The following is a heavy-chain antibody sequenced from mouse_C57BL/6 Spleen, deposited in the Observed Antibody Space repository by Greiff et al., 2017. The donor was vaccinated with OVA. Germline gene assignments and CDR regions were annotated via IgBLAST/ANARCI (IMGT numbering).Heavy chain of an antibody. V-gene: IGHV1-80*01. J-gene: IGHJ4*01. CDR3: ARGNLNYAMDY. CDR1: GYAFSSYW. Sequence: VQLQESGAELVKPGASVKISCKASGYAFSSYWMNWVKQRPGKGLEWIGQIYPGDGDTNYNGKFKGKATLTADKSSSTAYMQLSSLTSEDSAVYFCARGNLNYAMDYWGQGTSVTVSS. CDR2: IYPGDGDT.